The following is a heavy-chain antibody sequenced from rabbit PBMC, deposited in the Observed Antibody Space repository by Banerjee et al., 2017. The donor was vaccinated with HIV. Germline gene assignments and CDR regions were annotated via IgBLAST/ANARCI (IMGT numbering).Heavy chain of an antibody. CDR1: GFDLSTYYY. CDR3: ARDLAGVIGWNFNL. CDR2: IYVGSSGNT. V-gene: IGHV1S45*01. D-gene: IGHD4-1*01. Sequence: QEQLEESGGGLVKPGASLTLTCTASGFDLSTYYYMCWVRQAPGKGLEWIACIYVGSSGNTVYASWAKGRFTISKTSSTTVTLQMTSLTAADTATYFCARDLAGVIGWNFNLWGPGTLVTVS. J-gene: IGHJ4*01.